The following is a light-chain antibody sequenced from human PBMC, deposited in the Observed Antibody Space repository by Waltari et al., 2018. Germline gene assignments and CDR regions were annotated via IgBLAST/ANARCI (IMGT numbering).Light chain of an antibody. J-gene: IGKJ1*01. CDR3: QQYSDWPPWT. Sequence: EIVMTQSPATLSLSPGERATLSCRASQSIGSNLAWYQQKLGQAPRLLMFAASTRAPNIPARFSGSESGTDFTLTISGLQSEDFALYYCQQYSDWPPWTFGQGTKVEIK. CDR1: QSIGSN. V-gene: IGKV3-15*01. CDR2: AAS.